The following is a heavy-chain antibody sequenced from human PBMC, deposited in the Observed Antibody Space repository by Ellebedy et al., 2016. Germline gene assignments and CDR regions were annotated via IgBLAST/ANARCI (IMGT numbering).Heavy chain of an antibody. D-gene: IGHD6-19*01. V-gene: IGHV3-48*01. J-gene: IGHJ4*02. CDR2: IITSSSTI. CDR1: GFTFSSYS. CDR3: ATTKGEQWPY. Sequence: GGSLRLXXAASGFTFSSYSMKWVRQAPGKGLEWVSYIITSSSTILYADSVKGRFTISRDNAKNSLYLQMISLRAEDTAVYYCATTKGEQWPYWGQGTLVTVSS.